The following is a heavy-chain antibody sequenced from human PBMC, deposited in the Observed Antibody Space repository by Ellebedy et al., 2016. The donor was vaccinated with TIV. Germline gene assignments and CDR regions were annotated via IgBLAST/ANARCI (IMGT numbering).Heavy chain of an antibody. D-gene: IGHD1-26*01. V-gene: IGHV4-61*01. CDR1: GDSVDSGTLY. J-gene: IGHJ6*02. Sequence: SATLSLTCTVSGDSVDSGTLYWHCIRQPPGKGLEWIGYIYYIGSTNYNPSLKSRVTLSEDKPKNQFSLKLSSVTAADTAVYFCAGGSYSPYGMDVWGQGTTVTVSS. CDR3: AGGSYSPYGMDV. CDR2: IYYIGST.